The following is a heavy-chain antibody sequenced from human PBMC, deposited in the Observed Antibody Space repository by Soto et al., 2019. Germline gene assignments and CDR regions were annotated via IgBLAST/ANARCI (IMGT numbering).Heavy chain of an antibody. D-gene: IGHD4-17*01. CDR1: GGSFRGYY. J-gene: IGHJ4*02. V-gene: IGHV4-34*01. CDR2: INHSGST. Sequence: TQXRTCSIYGGSFRGYYWSCIRQPPGKGLEWIGEINHSGSTNYNPSLKSRVTISVDTSKNQFSLKLSSVTAADTAVYYCARVNRKGDYEGGFDYWGQGTLVTVSS. CDR3: ARVNRKGDYEGGFDY.